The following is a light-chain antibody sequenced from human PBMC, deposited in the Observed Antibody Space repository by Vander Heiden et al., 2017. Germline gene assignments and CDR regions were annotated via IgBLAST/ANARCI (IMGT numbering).Light chain of an antibody. Sequence: IQMTQSPSTLSASVGDRITLTCRASQSITTWVAWYQQKPGKAPKLLIYKSSVLQSGVPSRFSGSGSGTHFTLTISSLQPDDFATYYCQQYNNYWTFGQGTKVEI. CDR3: QQYNNYWT. CDR1: QSITTW. V-gene: IGKV1-5*03. J-gene: IGKJ1*01. CDR2: KSS.